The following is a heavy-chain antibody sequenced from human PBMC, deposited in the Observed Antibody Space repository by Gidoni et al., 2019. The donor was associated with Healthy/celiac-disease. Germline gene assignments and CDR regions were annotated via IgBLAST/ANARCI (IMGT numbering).Heavy chain of an antibody. CDR2: IYYSGST. Sequence: QLQLQESGPGLVKPSETLSLTCTVSGGSISSSSYYWGWIRQPPGKGLEWIGSIYYSGSTYYNPSLKSRVTISVDTSKNQFSLKLSSVTAADTAVYYCARQVFNSRGAHWFDPWGQGTLVTVSS. CDR1: GGSISSSSYY. J-gene: IGHJ5*02. V-gene: IGHV4-39*01. CDR3: ARQVFNSRGAHWFDP. D-gene: IGHD1-1*01.